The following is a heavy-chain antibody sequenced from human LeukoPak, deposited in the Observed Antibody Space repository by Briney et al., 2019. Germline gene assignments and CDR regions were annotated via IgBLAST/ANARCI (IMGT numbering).Heavy chain of an antibody. CDR2: FDPEDGET. Sequence: ASVKVSCKVSGYTLTELSMHWVRQAPGKGLEWMGGFDPEDGETIYAQKFQGRATTTEDTSTDTAYMELSSLRSEDTAVYYCATTCSSTSCWPYNWFDPWGQGTLVTVSS. CDR1: GYTLTELS. CDR3: ATTCSSTSCWPYNWFDP. J-gene: IGHJ5*02. V-gene: IGHV1-24*01. D-gene: IGHD2-2*01.